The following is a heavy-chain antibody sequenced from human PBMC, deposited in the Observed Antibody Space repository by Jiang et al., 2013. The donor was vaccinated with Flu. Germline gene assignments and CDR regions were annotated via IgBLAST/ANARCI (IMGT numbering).Heavy chain of an antibody. CDR2: ISTYNGNT. CDR3: ARDSSSEAYPLLLYYFDL. CDR1: GYTFDTYR. Sequence: GAEVKKPGASVKVSCKASGYTFDTYRITWVRQAPGQGLEWMGWISTYNGNTKYAQNLQDRVTMTTDSSTSTAYMELSSLKSEDTAVYYCARDSSSEAYPLLLYYFDLWGRGTLVTVSS. J-gene: IGHJ2*01. D-gene: IGHD1-26*01. V-gene: IGHV1-18*01.